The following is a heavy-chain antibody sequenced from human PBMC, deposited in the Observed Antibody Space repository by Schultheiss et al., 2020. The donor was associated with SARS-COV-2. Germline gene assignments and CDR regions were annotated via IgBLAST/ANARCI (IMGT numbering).Heavy chain of an antibody. CDR3: AKGSAVTTLYYYYGMDV. Sequence: GESLKISCAASGFTFSSYSMNWVRQAPGKGLEWVSAISGSGGSTYYADSVKGRFTISRDNSKNTLYLQMNSLRAEDTAVYYCAKGSAVTTLYYYYGMDVWGQGTTVTVSS. CDR2: ISGSGGST. V-gene: IGHV3-23*01. J-gene: IGHJ6*02. CDR1: GFTFSSYS. D-gene: IGHD4-17*01.